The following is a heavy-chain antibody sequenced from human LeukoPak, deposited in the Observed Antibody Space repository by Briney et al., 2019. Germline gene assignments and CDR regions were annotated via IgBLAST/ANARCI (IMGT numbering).Heavy chain of an antibody. CDR1: GGSISSYY. CDR3: ARENSGSYREFDY. D-gene: IGHD1-26*01. Sequence: SETLSLTCTVSGGSISSYYWTWIRQLAGKGLEWIGRIYPSGSTNYNPSLKGRVTMSVDTSKNQFSLKLSSVTAADTAVYYCARENSGSYREFDYWGQGTLVTVSS. CDR2: IYPSGST. J-gene: IGHJ4*02. V-gene: IGHV4-4*07.